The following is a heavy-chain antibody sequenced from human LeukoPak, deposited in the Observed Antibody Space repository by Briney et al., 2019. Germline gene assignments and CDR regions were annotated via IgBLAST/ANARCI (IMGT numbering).Heavy chain of an antibody. CDR2: INHSGST. J-gene: IGHJ4*02. CDR3: AREGADNWNPIDY. Sequence: PSETLSLTCAVYGGSFSGYYWSWIRQPPGKGLEWIGEINHSGSTNYNPSLKSRVTISVDTSKNQFSLKLSSVTAADTAVYYCAREGADNWNPIDYWGQGTLVTVSS. V-gene: IGHV4-34*01. D-gene: IGHD1-20*01. CDR1: GGSFSGYY.